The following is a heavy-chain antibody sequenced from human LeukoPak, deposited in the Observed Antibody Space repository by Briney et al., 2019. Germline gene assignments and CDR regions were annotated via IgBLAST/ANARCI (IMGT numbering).Heavy chain of an antibody. CDR3: ARGRTYYDILTGEYYYYMDV. CDR1: GYTFTGYY. Sequence: GASVKVSCKASGYTFTGYYMHWVRQAPGQGLEWMGWINPNSGGTNYAQKFQGRVTMTRDTSISTAYMELSRLRSDDTAVYYCARGRTYYDILTGEYYYYMDVWGKGTTVTVSS. V-gene: IGHV1-2*02. D-gene: IGHD3-9*01. J-gene: IGHJ6*03. CDR2: INPNSGGT.